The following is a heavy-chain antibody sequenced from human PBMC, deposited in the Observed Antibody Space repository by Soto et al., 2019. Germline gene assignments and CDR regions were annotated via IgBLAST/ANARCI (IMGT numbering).Heavy chain of an antibody. D-gene: IGHD3-3*01. CDR1: GWCFIGSY. CDR3: ARAHDFWGGRPQPIDL. J-gene: IGHJ4*02. CDR2: INHVGIT. Sequence: TRAVSGWCFIGSYWTGIRPTLGKGLEWLGDINHVGITNYNPSLKSRVSIPVDTSKSQFSLKLSSVTAADTAVYYCARAHDFWGGRPQPIDLWGKGSLGTVS. V-gene: IGHV4-34*01.